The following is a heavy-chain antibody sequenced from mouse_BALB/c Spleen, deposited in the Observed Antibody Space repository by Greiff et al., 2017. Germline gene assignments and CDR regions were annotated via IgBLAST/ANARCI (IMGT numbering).Heavy chain of an antibody. J-gene: IGHJ2*01. CDR1: GYTFTSYW. CDR3: ARAGGGYDWAY. Sequence: DLVKPGASVKLSCKASGYTFTSYWINWIQQRPGQGLEWIGRIAPGSGSTYYNEMFKGKATLTVDTSSSTAYIQLSSLSSEDSAVYFCARAGGGYDWAYWGQGTTLTVSS. CDR2: IAPGSGST. V-gene: IGHV1S41*01. D-gene: IGHD2-2*01.